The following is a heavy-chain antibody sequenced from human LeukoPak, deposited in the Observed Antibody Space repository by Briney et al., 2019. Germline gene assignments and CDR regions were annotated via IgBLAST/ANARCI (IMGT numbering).Heavy chain of an antibody. CDR3: AREAGAGLYYYYGMDV. Sequence: GGSLRLSCAASGFTFSSYWMHWVRQAAGKGLVWVSRINSDGSSTNYVDSVKGRFTITRDNAKNTLYLQMNSLRAEDTAVYDCAREAGAGLYYYYGMDVWGQGTTVTVSS. D-gene: IGHD6-13*01. CDR2: INSDGSST. V-gene: IGHV3-74*01. CDR1: GFTFSSYW. J-gene: IGHJ6*02.